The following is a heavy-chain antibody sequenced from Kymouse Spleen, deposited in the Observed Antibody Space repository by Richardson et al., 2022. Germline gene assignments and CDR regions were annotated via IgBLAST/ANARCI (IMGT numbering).Heavy chain of an antibody. CDR2: IYYSGST. J-gene: IGHJ5*02. CDR3: ARYSSSSWFDP. V-gene: IGHV4-61*01. Sequence: QVQLQESGPGLVKPSETLSLTCTVSGGSVSSGSYYWSWIRQPPGKGLEWIGYIYYSGSTNYNPSLKSRVTISVDTSKNQFSLKLSSVTAADTAVYYCARYSSSSWFDPWGQGTLVTVSS. CDR1: GGSVSSGSYY. D-gene: IGHD6-6*01.